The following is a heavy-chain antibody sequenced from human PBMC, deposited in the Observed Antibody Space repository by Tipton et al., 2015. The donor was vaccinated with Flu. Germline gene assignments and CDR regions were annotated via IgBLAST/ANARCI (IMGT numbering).Heavy chain of an antibody. Sequence: TLSLTCTVSGGSISSSSYYWGWIRQPPGKGLEWIGSIYYSGSTYYNPSLKSRVTISVDTSKNQFSLKLSSVTAADTAVYYCARGRYSSSWYVEDYFDYWGQRTLVTVSS. V-gene: IGHV4-39*07. D-gene: IGHD6-13*01. J-gene: IGHJ4*02. CDR2: IYYSGST. CDR1: GGSISSSSYY. CDR3: ARGRYSSSWYVEDYFDY.